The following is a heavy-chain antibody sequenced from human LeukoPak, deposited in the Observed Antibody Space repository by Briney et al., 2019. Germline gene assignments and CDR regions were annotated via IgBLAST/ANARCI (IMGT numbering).Heavy chain of an antibody. CDR3: ARSGYFDL. D-gene: IGHD3-3*01. J-gene: IGHJ2*01. CDR2: IYSTGST. V-gene: IGHV4-59*01. Sequence: SETLSLTCTVSGGSISSYYWSWIRQPPGKGLEWIGYIYSTGSTNYNPSLKSRVTISVDTSKNQFSLKLSSVTAADTAVYYCARSGYFDLWGRGTLVTVSS. CDR1: GGSISSYY.